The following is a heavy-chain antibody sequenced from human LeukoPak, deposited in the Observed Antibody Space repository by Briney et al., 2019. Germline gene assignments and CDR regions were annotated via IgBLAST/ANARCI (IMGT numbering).Heavy chain of an antibody. CDR2: IYHSGST. J-gene: IGHJ4*02. D-gene: IGHD5-18*01. CDR1: GGSISSGGYS. CDR3: ARGLGYSYEGFADY. V-gene: IGHV4-30-2*01. Sequence: SETLSLTCAVSGGSISSGGYSWSWIRQPPGKGLEWIGYIYHSGSTYYNPSLKSRVTISVDRSKNQFSLKLSSVTAADTAVYYCARGLGYSYEGFADYWGQGTLVTVSS.